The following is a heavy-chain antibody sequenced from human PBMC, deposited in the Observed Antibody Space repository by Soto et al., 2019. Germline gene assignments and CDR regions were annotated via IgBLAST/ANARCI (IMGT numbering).Heavy chain of an antibody. CDR2: INPNSGCT. D-gene: IGHD3-10*01. J-gene: IGHJ6*02. V-gene: IGHV1-2*02. Sequence: QVQLVQSGAEVKKPGASVKVSCKASGYTFTGYYMHWVRQAPGQGLEWMGWINPNSGCTNYAQKFQGRVTMTRDTSISPAYMELSRLRSDDTAVYYCTGDASGSYRYYYGMDVWGQGTTVTVSS. CDR1: GYTFTGYY. CDR3: TGDASGSYRYYYGMDV.